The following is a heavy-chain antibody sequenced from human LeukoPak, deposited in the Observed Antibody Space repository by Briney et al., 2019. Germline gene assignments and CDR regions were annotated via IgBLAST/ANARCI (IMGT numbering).Heavy chain of an antibody. J-gene: IGHJ4*02. Sequence: SETLSLTCTVSGGSISSYYWSWFRLPPGKGLEWIGQISYSGITKYNPALKSRVTVSVDTSKNQISVALSSVTAADTAFYYCARHRAIAGPFDHWGRGTLVTVSS. CDR2: ISYSGIT. V-gene: IGHV4-59*08. CDR3: ARHRAIAGPFDH. CDR1: GGSISSYY. D-gene: IGHD6-19*01.